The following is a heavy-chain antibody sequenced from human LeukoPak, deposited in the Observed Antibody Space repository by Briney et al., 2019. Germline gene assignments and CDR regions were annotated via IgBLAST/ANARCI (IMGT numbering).Heavy chain of an antibody. CDR1: GFTFSSYA. J-gene: IGHJ4*02. V-gene: IGHV3-30-3*01. Sequence: GGSLRLSCAASGFTFSSYAMHWVRQAPGKGLEWVAVISYDGSNKYYADSVKGRFTISRDNSKNTLYLQMNSLRVEDTAVYYCARGRPHGNDYWGQGTLVTVSS. CDR3: ARGRPHGNDY. CDR2: ISYDGSNK. D-gene: IGHD4-23*01.